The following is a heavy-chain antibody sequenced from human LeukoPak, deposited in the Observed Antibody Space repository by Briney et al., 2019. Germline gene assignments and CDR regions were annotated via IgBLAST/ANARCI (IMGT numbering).Heavy chain of an antibody. Sequence: PGGSLRRYCAASGFTFSSYGMHWVRQAPGKGLEWVAFIRYDGSNKYYADSVKGRFTISRDNSKNTLYLQMNSLRAEDTAVYYCAKDLAYYDSSGYTYFDYWGQGTLVTVSS. CDR2: IRYDGSNK. V-gene: IGHV3-30*02. D-gene: IGHD3-22*01. CDR3: AKDLAYYDSSGYTYFDY. CDR1: GFTFSSYG. J-gene: IGHJ4*02.